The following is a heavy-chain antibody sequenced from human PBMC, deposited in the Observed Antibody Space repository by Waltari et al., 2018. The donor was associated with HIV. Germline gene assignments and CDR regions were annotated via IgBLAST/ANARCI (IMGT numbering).Heavy chain of an antibody. V-gene: IGHV3-74*01. Sequence: EVQLVGSGVGSLQAGGSLRLSCAAYVLAYGSSSMFWVRQATGKGLVWVSRISSGGSTTSYADSVKGRFTVSRDNARNTLYLQMNSLRAEDTAVYYCARYRPEVHYYNGMDVWGQGTTVTVSS. D-gene: IGHD3-16*02. CDR3: ARYRPEVHYYNGMDV. J-gene: IGHJ6*02. CDR2: ISSGGSTT. CDR1: VLAYGSSS.